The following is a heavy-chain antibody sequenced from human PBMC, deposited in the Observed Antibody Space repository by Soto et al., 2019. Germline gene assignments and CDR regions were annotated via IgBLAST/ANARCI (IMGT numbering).Heavy chain of an antibody. CDR1: GGPVSGDDLY. CDR3: AKVRIAAAGYSYYYYGMDV. CDR2: VYHTGTT. Sequence: SETLSLTCVVSGGPVSGDDLYWSWIRHLPGKGLEWIANVYHTGTTYYNPSLKSRVSMSVDTSQNQFSLILASVTAADTAVYYCAKVRIAAAGYSYYYYGMDVWGQGTTVTVSS. J-gene: IGHJ6*02. V-gene: IGHV4-31*02. D-gene: IGHD6-13*01.